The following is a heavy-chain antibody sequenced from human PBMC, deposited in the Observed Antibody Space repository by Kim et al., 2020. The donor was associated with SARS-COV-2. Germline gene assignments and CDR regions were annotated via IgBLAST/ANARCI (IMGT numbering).Heavy chain of an antibody. CDR2: ISPSSTYT. CDR1: GFTLGDYY. CDR3: AREQEVWYNIDWIRGAPIDV. D-gene: IGHD6-19*01. Sequence: GGSLRLSCAASGFTLGDYYFNWIRQAPGKGLEWISYISPSSTYTNYADSVKGRFTISRDNAKNSLFLQMNSLSPEDTAVYYCAREQEVWYNIDWIRGAPIDVWGEGATVTAS. V-gene: IGHV3-11*05. J-gene: IGHJ6*02.